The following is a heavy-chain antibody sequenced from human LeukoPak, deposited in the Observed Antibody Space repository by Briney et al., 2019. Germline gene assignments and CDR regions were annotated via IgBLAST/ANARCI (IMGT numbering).Heavy chain of an antibody. CDR3: AREGPFDP. CDR1: GGSISSGGYS. J-gene: IGHJ5*02. V-gene: IGHV4-30-2*01. CDR2: IYHSGST. Sequence: PSQTLSLTCAVSGGSISSGGYSWSWIRQPPGKGLEWIGYIYHSGSTYYNPSLKSRVTISVDRSKNQFSLKLSSVTAADTAVYYCAREGPFDPWGQGTLVTVSS.